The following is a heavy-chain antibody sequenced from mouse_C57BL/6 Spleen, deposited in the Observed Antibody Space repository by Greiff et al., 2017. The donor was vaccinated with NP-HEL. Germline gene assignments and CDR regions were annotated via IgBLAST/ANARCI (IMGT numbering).Heavy chain of an antibody. CDR1: GYTFTDYE. V-gene: IGHV1-15*01. J-gene: IGHJ2*01. D-gene: IGHD2-3*01. CDR3: TSYEYYFDY. CDR2: IDPETGGT. Sequence: VQLQQSGAELVRPGASVTLSCKASGYTFTDYEMHWVKQTPVHGLEWIGAIDPETGGTAYNQKFKGKAILTADKSSSTAYMELRSLTSEDSAVYYCTSYEYYFDYWGQGTTLTVSS.